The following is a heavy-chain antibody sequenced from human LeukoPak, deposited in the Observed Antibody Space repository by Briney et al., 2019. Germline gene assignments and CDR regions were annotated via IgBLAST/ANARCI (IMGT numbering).Heavy chain of an antibody. J-gene: IGHJ4*02. CDR3: AKGRAPYCSSTSCYTGFDY. CDR2: ISGDSNTI. CDR1: GFTFSTYS. V-gene: IGHV3-48*01. Sequence: PGGSLRLSCAASGFTFSTYSMIWVRQAPGKGLEWLSCISGDSNTIYYADSVKGRFTVSRDNAKNSLYLQLNSLRAEDTAVYYCAKGRAPYCSSTSCYTGFDYWGQGTLVTVSS. D-gene: IGHD2-2*02.